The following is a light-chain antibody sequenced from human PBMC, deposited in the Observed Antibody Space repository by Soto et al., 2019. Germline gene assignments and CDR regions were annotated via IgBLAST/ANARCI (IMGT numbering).Light chain of an antibody. CDR3: SSYANNRV. J-gene: IGLJ3*02. CDR1: NSDFGTYNL. Sequence: QSALTQPASVSASPGQSITISCTGTNSDFGTYNLVSWYQHHPGKAPKLIIYEVSKRPSGVSNRFSASKSGNTASLTISGLQAEDAADYSCSSYANNRVFGGGTKLTVL. CDR2: EVS. V-gene: IGLV2-23*02.